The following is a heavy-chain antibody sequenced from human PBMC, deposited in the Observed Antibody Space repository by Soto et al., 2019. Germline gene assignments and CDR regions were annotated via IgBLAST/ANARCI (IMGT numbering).Heavy chain of an antibody. CDR3: ARDWGHMVVVTARL. D-gene: IGHD2-21*02. Sequence: EVQLVESGGGLVQPGGSLRLSCAASGFTFSSYWMHWVRQAPGKGLVWVSRINSDGSSTSYADSVKGRFTISRDNAKNTSNLQENSLSADDRAVYYCARDWGHMVVVTARLWGQGTLVTVSS. CDR1: GFTFSSYW. J-gene: IGHJ4*02. CDR2: INSDGSST. V-gene: IGHV3-74*01.